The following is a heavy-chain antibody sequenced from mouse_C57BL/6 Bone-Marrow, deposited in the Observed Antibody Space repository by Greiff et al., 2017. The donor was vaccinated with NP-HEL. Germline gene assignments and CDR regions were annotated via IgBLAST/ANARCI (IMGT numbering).Heavy chain of an antibody. CDR3: ASPYDYDVAWFAY. V-gene: IGHV5-6*01. J-gene: IGHJ3*01. CDR2: ISSGGSYT. Sequence: EVQVVESGGDLVKPGGSLKLSCAASGFTFSSYGMSWVRQTPDKRLEWVATISSGGSYTYYTESVKGRCTISRDNAKNTLYLQMSMLKSEDTAMYYCASPYDYDVAWFAYGGQGTLVTVSA. CDR1: GFTFSSYG. D-gene: IGHD2-4*01.